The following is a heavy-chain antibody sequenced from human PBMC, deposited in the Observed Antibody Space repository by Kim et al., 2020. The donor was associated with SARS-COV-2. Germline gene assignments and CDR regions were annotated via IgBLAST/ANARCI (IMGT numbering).Heavy chain of an antibody. CDR3: AKGRIGRGVITPLEG. D-gene: IGHD3-10*01. CDR2: ISGSGGST. Sequence: GGSLRLSCAASGFTFSSYAMSWVRQAPGKGLEWVSAISGSGGSTYYADSVKGRFTISRDNSKNTLYLQMNSLRAEDTAVYYCAKGRIGRGVITPLEGWGQGTLVTVSS. CDR1: GFTFSSYA. J-gene: IGHJ4*02. V-gene: IGHV3-23*01.